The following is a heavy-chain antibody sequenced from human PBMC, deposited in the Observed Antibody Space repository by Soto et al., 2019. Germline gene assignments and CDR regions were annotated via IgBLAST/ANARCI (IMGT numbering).Heavy chain of an antibody. CDR1: GGSISSSNW. CDR3: ASVRGGYYYAMDV. Sequence: QVQLQESGPGLVKPSGTLSLTCAVSGGSISSSNWWSWVRQPPGKGLEWIGEIYHSGSTNYNPSLGRRVTPAVDQSKNQFSLKLSSVTAADTAVYYCASVRGGYYYAMDVWGQGTRVTVSS. D-gene: IGHD3-10*02. CDR2: IYHSGST. J-gene: IGHJ6*02. V-gene: IGHV4-4*02.